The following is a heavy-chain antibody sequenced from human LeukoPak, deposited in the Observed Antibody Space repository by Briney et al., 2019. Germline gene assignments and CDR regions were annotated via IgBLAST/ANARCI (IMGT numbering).Heavy chain of an antibody. V-gene: IGHV1-46*01. D-gene: IGHD2-15*01. CDR3: ARDLGLCSGGSCYSFDP. Sequence: WASVKVSCKASGYTFISYYMHWVRQAPGQGLEWMGIINLRGGHTSYAQNFQGRVGMTGDTSTSTVYKELSSRRSEDTAVYYCARDLGLCSGGSCYSFDPWGQGTLVTVSS. J-gene: IGHJ5*02. CDR1: GYTFISYY. CDR2: INLRGGHT.